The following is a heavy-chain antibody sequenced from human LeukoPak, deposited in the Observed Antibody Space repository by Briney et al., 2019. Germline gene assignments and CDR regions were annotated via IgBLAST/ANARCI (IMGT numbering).Heavy chain of an antibody. V-gene: IGHV1-18*01. CDR1: GYSFTGYS. Sequence: GASVKVSCNASGYSFTGYSISWVRQAPGQGLEWVGSISPYNGNTNYAQKLQGRVTMTTDTSTSTAYMDLRSLRSDDTALYYCATSITLLRGAIISGDWFDPWGQGTLVTVSS. CDR3: ATSITLLRGAIISGDWFDP. D-gene: IGHD3-10*01. J-gene: IGHJ5*02. CDR2: ISPYNGNT.